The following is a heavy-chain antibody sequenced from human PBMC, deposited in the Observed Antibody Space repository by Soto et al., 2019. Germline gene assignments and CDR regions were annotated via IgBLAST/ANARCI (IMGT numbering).Heavy chain of an antibody. Sequence: PGESLKISCKGSGYSFTSYWISWVRQMPGKGLEWMGIIYPGDSDTRYSPSFQGQVTISADKSISTAYLQWSSLKASDTAMYYCARHSAAQDSIVVVPAALRNDAFDIWGQGTMVTVSS. J-gene: IGHJ3*02. D-gene: IGHD2-2*01. V-gene: IGHV5-51*01. CDR3: ARHSAAQDSIVVVPAALRNDAFDI. CDR2: IYPGDSDT. CDR1: GYSFTSYW.